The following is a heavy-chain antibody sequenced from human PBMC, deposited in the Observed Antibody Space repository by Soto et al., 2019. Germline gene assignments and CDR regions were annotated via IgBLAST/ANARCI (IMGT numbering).Heavy chain of an antibody. CDR3: VRSADWWGFDH. CDR1: GFTFSKFG. J-gene: IGHJ4*02. Sequence: GGSLRLSCAASGFTFSKFGMGWVRQVPGKGLEWVSTIGYSGISTHFADSVKGRFTISRDNSKNTLSLEMNSLRVEDAAIFYCVRSADWWGFDHWGQGTLVTVSS. V-gene: IGHV3-23*01. D-gene: IGHD2-15*01. CDR2: IGYSGIST.